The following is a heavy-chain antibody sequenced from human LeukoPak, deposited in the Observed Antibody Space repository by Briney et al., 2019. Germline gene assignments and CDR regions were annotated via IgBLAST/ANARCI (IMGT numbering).Heavy chain of an antibody. CDR2: ISYDGSNK. CDR1: GFTFSSYA. J-gene: IGHJ4*02. D-gene: IGHD3-9*01. Sequence: PGGSLRLSCAASGFTFSSYAMHWVRQAPGKGLEWVAVISYDGSNKYYADSVKGRFTISRDNSKNTLYLQMNSLRAEDTAVYYCATDLRYPTYYFDYWGQGTLVTVSS. V-gene: IGHV3-30-3*01. CDR3: ATDLRYPTYYFDY.